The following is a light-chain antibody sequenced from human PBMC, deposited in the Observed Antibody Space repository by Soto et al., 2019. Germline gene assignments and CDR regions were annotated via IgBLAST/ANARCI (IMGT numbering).Light chain of an antibody. CDR2: DIS. CDR3: QLYSRSPRQIT. CDR1: QSVGSSS. J-gene: IGKJ5*01. Sequence: VLTQSPDPLSLSPGERATLSCRSSQSVGSSSLGWYQQKPGQAPRLVIFDISNRATGIPDRFSGSGSWTDCTLNISRLEPEEFAVYYCQLYSRSPRQITLGQGTRLEI. V-gene: IGKV3-20*01.